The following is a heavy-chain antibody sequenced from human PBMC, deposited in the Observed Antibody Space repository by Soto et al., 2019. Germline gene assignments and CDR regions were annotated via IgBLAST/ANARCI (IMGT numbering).Heavy chain of an antibody. V-gene: IGHV1-46*01. CDR2: INPSGGST. D-gene: IGHD5-18*01. CDR3: AREDTGDYSGMDV. J-gene: IGHJ6*02. Sequence: QVQLVQSGAEVKKPGASVKVSCKASGYTFTNYYVHWVRQAPGQGPEWMGVINPSGGSTRDAQKFQRRVTMTRDTSTSTVNMELSSLRSDDTAVYYCAREDTGDYSGMDVWGQGTTVTVSS. CDR1: GYTFTNYY.